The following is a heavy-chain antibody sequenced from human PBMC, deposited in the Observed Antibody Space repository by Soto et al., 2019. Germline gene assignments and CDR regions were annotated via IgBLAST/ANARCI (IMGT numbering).Heavy chain of an antibody. CDR2: IVVGSGNT. CDR3: AREGDIVVVPAADPRYYYYGMDV. CDR1: GFTFTSSA. Sequence: SVKVSRKASGFTFTSSAVQWVLQARGQRLEWIGWIVVGSGNTNYAQKLQGRVTMTTDTSTSTAYMELRSLRSDDTAVYYCAREGDIVVVPAADPRYYYYGMDVWGQGTTVTVSS. V-gene: IGHV1-58*01. J-gene: IGHJ6*02. D-gene: IGHD2-2*01.